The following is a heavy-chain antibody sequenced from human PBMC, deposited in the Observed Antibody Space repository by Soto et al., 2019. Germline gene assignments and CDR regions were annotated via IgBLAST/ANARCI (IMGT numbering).Heavy chain of an antibody. Sequence: ASVKVTCKASGYTFTSNAMQWVRQAPGQRLEWMGWINAGNGNTKYSQKFQGRVTITRDTSASTAYMELSSLRSEDTAVYYCARTLPVRVVWFGEFDPWGQGTLVTVSS. CDR1: GYTFTSNA. J-gene: IGHJ5*02. CDR3: ARTLPVRVVWFGEFDP. CDR2: INAGNGNT. D-gene: IGHD3-10*01. V-gene: IGHV1-3*01.